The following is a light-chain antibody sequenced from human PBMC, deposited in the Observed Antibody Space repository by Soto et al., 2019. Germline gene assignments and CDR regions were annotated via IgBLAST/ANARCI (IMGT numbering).Light chain of an antibody. CDR3: SSFTSRFTFNYI. CDR2: EVT. CDR1: SSDVGGYNY. V-gene: IGLV2-14*01. Sequence: QSVLTQPASVSGSPGQSITISCTGTSSDVGGYNYVSWYQQHPGKAPKIIIYEVTNRPSGVSNRFSGSKSGNTASLTISGLQAEDDADYYCSSFTSRFTFNYIFGIGTKVTVL. J-gene: IGLJ1*01.